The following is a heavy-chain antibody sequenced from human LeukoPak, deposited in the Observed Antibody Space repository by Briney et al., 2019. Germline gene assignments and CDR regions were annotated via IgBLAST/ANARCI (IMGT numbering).Heavy chain of an antibody. Sequence: GGSLRLSCAASGFTFSSYGMHWVRQAPGKGLEWVAFIRYDGSNKYYADSVKGRFSISRDNSKNTLYLQMNSLRAEDTAVYYCXKPXFGSYGCIDYWGQGTLVTVSS. CDR3: XKPXFGSYGCIDY. J-gene: IGHJ4*02. V-gene: IGHV3-30*02. CDR1: GFTFSSYG. CDR2: IRYDGSNK. D-gene: IGHD5-18*01.